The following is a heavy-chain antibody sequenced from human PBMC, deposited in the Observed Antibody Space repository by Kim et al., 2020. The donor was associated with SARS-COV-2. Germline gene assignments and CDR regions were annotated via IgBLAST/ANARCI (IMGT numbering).Heavy chain of an antibody. CDR3: AKVTTITAPFYDY. Sequence: YAEAVPGRFHISRDNSKNALNLEMNSLRAEDTALYYCAKVTTITAPFYDYWGQGTLVTVSS. D-gene: IGHD4-4*01. J-gene: IGHJ4*02. V-gene: IGHV3-23*01.